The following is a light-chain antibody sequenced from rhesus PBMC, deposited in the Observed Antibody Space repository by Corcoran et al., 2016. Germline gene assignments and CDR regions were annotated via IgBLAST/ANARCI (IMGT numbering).Light chain of an antibody. CDR2: KAS. CDR3: LKYSSSPWT. CDR1: QSISSW. J-gene: IGKJ1*01. Sequence: DIQMSQSPSSLSASVGDTVTITCRASQSISSWLDWYQQKPGKAPKLLIYKASRLENGVPSRFSGIGSGTDFTLTISSLQPEDFATYYCLKYSSSPWTFGQGTKVEIK. V-gene: IGKV1-22*01.